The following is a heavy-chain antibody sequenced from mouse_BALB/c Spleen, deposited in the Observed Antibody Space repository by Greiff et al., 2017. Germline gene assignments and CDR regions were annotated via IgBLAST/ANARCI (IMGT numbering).Heavy chain of an antibody. Sequence: VQLKQSGAELVRPGASVKLSCTASGFNIKDYYMHWVKQRPEQGLEWIGWIDPENGDTEYAPKFQGKATMTADTSSNTDYLQLSSLTSEDTGVYYGNGEGTRDYWGQGTTRTVSS. CDR2: IDPENGDT. D-gene: IGHD2-14*01. V-gene: IGHV14-4*02. J-gene: IGHJ2*01. CDR3: NGEGTRDY. CDR1: GFNIKDYY.